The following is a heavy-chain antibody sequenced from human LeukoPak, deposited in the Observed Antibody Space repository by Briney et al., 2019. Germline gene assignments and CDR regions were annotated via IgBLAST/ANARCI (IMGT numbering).Heavy chain of an antibody. Sequence: PGGSLRLSCAASGFTFSSYGMHWVRQAPGKGLEWVAVISYDGSNKYYADSVKGRFTISRDNSKNTLYLQMDSLRAEDTALYYCARDRSSSWSLDYWGQGTLVIVSS. CDR1: GFTFSSYG. CDR2: ISYDGSNK. CDR3: ARDRSSSWSLDY. D-gene: IGHD6-13*01. V-gene: IGHV3-30*03. J-gene: IGHJ4*02.